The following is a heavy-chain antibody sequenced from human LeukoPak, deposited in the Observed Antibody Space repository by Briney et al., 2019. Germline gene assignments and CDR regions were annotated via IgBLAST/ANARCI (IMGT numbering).Heavy chain of an antibody. CDR3: AKGGRSWAAAEGAFDI. CDR2: ISGSGGST. J-gene: IGHJ3*02. V-gene: IGHV3-23*01. D-gene: IGHD6-13*01. CDR1: GFTFSSYA. Sequence: PGGSLRLSCAASGFTFSSYAMSWVRQAPGKGLEWVSAISGSGGSTYYADSVKGRFTISRDNSKNTLYLQMNSLRAEDMALYYCAKGGRSWAAAEGAFDIWGQGTMVTVSS.